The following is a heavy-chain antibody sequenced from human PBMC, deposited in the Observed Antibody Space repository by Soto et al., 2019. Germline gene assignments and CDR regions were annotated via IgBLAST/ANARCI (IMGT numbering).Heavy chain of an antibody. Sequence: GGSLRLSCAVSGFMSSSYAMTWVRQAPGKGLEWVSSISGSGGSTYYSGSVRGRFTISRDNSKKMLYLEMNSLKGDDTAVYYCAKDGSWGDHYYFDNWGQGTLVTVSS. V-gene: IGHV3-23*01. CDR3: AKDGSWGDHYYFDN. CDR1: GFMSSSYA. D-gene: IGHD2-21*02. CDR2: ISGSGGST. J-gene: IGHJ4*02.